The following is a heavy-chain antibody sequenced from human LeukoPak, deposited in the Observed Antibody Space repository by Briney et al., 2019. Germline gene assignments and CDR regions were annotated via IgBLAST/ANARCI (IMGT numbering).Heavy chain of an antibody. CDR3: AKGAQGMDV. CDR2: ISYDGSNK. CDR1: GFTFSSYA. J-gene: IGHJ6*02. Sequence: PGGSLRLSCAASGFTFSSYAMHWVRQAPGKGLEWVAVISYDGSNKYYADSAKGRFTISRDNSKNTLYLQMNSLRAEDTAVYYCAKGAQGMDVWGQGTTVTVSS. V-gene: IGHV3-30*04.